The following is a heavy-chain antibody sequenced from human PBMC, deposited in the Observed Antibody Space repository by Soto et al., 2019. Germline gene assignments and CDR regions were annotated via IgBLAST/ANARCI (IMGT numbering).Heavy chain of an antibody. D-gene: IGHD1-26*01. CDR2: IGGSGVST. V-gene: IGHV3-23*01. CDR1: GFTFSNYA. J-gene: IGHJ4*02. CDR3: AKDRAIVGASRKFDY. Sequence: GGSLRLSCAGSGFTFSNYAMSWVRQAPGQGLEWVSSIGGSGVSTYYADSVRGRFTVSRDNSNNTLSLQMDSLRDDDTAVYYCAKDRAIVGASRKFDYWGQGTLVTVSS.